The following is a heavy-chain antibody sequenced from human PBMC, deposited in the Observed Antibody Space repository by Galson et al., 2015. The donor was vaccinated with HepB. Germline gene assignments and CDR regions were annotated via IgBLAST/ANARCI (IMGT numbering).Heavy chain of an antibody. Sequence: QSGAEVKKPGESLRLSCKGSGYSFTIYWISWVRQMPGKGLEWMGRIDPTDSYTNYSPSFQGHVTISADKSISTAYLQWSSLKASDTAMYYCARHVPTTAAIPHDAFDIWGQGTMVTVSS. CDR2: IDPTDSYT. V-gene: IGHV5-10-1*01. D-gene: IGHD2-2*02. J-gene: IGHJ3*02. CDR3: ARHVPTTAAIPHDAFDI. CDR1: GYSFTIYW.